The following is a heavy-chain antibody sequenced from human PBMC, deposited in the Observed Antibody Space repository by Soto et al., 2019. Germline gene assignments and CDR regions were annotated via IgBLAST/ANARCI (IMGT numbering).Heavy chain of an antibody. Sequence: QVQLQESGPGLVKPSGTLSLTCTVSGGSISETTWWSWVRQPPGKGLEWIGDISHSGSANYNPSLKSRVTMSVDGSKNQISLILTSVTAADTAVYYCQLTRGGLFIMDVWGQGTTVTVSS. CDR1: GGSISETTW. D-gene: IGHD7-27*01. CDR2: ISHSGSA. J-gene: IGHJ6*02. CDR3: QLTRGGLFIMDV. V-gene: IGHV4-4*02.